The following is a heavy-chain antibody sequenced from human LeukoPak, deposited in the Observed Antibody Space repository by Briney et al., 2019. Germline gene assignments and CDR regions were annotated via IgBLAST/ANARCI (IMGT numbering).Heavy chain of an antibody. CDR3: ATVAPRWLLYN. CDR1: GYTFTSHS. J-gene: IGHJ4*02. CDR2: INPITGST. Sequence: ASVKVSCKASGYTFTSHSIHWVRQAPGEGLEWMGIINPITGSTNYAQKFQGTVTMTRDTSTSTVYMDLRSLRSEDTAVYYCATVAPRWLLYNWGQGTLVTVSS. D-gene: IGHD3-3*01. V-gene: IGHV1-46*01.